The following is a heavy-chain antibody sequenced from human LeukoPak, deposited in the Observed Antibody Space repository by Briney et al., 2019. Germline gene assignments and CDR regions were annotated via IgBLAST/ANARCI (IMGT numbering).Heavy chain of an antibody. CDR2: ISSSSSYI. CDR1: GFTFSNAW. J-gene: IGHJ4*02. CDR3: ARVARGWPN. D-gene: IGHD6-19*01. V-gene: IGHV3-21*01. Sequence: GGSLRLSCAASGFTFSNAWMSWVRQAPGKGLEWVSSISSSSSYIYYADSVKGRFTISRDNAKNSLYLQMNSLRAEGTAVYYCARVARGWPNWGQGTLVTVSS.